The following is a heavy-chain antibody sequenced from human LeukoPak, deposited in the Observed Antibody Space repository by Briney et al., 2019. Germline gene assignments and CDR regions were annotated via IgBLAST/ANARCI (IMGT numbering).Heavy chain of an antibody. V-gene: IGHV4-4*02. J-gene: IGHJ3*02. D-gene: IGHD6-19*01. Sequence: SETLALTCAVSGGSISNTDHWNWVRQPPGTGLEWIGEMYHDGYTNYNPSLKSRVTMSVDKSKNHFSLKLTSVTAADTAVYYCARSRGAVAGWSFDIWGQGTVLSVYS. CDR2: MYHDGYT. CDR1: GGSISNTDH. CDR3: ARSRGAVAGWSFDI.